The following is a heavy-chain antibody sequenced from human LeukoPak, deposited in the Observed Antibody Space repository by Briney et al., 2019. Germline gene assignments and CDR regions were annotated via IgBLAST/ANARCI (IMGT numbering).Heavy chain of an antibody. Sequence: PGGSLRLSCAASGFTFSSYAMSWVRQAPGKGLEWVSAISGSGGSTYYADSVKGRFTISRDNSKNTLYLQMNSLRAEDTAVYYCAKDGEIVEGEVPAAMLNYFDYWGQGTLVTVSS. CDR1: GFTFSSYA. V-gene: IGHV3-23*01. D-gene: IGHD2-2*01. CDR3: AKDGEIVEGEVPAAMLNYFDY. J-gene: IGHJ4*02. CDR2: ISGSGGST.